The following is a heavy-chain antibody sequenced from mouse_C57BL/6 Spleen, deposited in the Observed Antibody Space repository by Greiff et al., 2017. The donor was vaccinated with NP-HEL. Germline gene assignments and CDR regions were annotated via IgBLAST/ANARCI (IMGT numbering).Heavy chain of an antibody. J-gene: IGHJ2*01. CDR1: GYAFSSSW. CDR2: IYPGDGDT. V-gene: IGHV1-82*01. Sequence: VQLQQSGPELVKPGASVKISCKASGYAFSSSWMNWVKQRPGTGLEWIGRIYPGDGDTNYNGKFKGKATLTADKSSSTAYMQLSSLTSEDSAVYFCARQITANYFDYWGQGTTLTVSS. CDR3: ARQITANYFDY. D-gene: IGHD2-4*01.